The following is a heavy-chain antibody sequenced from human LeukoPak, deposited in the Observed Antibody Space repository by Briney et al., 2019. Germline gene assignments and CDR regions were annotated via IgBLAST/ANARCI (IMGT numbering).Heavy chain of an antibody. Sequence: PGGSLRLSCAASGFTFSSYSMNWVRQAPGKGLEWVSSISSSSSYIYYADSVKGRFTISRDNAKNSLYLQMNSLRAEDTAVYYCARVTFGGVIVITDYFDYWGQGTLVTVSS. J-gene: IGHJ4*02. CDR2: ISSSSSYI. CDR1: GFTFSSYS. V-gene: IGHV3-21*01. CDR3: ARVTFGGVIVITDYFDY. D-gene: IGHD3-16*02.